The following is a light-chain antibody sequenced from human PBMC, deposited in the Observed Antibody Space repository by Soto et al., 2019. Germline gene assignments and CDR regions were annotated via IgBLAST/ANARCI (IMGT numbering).Light chain of an antibody. V-gene: IGKV3-20*01. CDR2: VAS. CDR1: ETISNHY. J-gene: IGKJ3*01. CDR3: QNVGDSPFT. Sequence: EIVLMQSPDTLSLSPGERATLSCRASETISNHYIAWYQQKPGQAPRLLIFVASTRATGIPDRFSGSWSGTDFTLTISRLEPEDFAVYYCQNVGDSPFTLGPGTKVNIK.